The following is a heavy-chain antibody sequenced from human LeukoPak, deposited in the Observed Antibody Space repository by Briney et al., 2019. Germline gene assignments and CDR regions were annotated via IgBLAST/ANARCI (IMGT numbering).Heavy chain of an antibody. CDR2: VDYRGNT. CDR3: ARYYCSGDRCPSFDY. D-gene: IGHD2-15*01. V-gene: IGHV4-39*01. J-gene: IGHJ4*02. CDR1: GGSVSGTTYY. Sequence: SQTLSLTCTVSGGSVSGTTYYWDWIRQPPGKGLEWIGNVDYRGNTNYNPSLKSRVTISVDTAKNQFSLNLSSVTAADTAFYYCARYYCSGDRCPSFDYWGQGTLVTVSS.